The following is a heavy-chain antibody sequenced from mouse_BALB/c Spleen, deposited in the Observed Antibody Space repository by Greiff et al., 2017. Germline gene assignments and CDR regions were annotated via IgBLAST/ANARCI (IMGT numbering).Heavy chain of an antibody. CDR3: ARHGPEGDWYFDV. CDR2: ISSGGSYT. V-gene: IGHV5-6*01. J-gene: IGHJ1*01. Sequence: EVKLMESGGDLVKPGGSLKLSCAASGFTFSSYGMSWVRQTPDKRLEWVATISSGGSYTYYPDSVKGRFTISRDNAKNTLYLQMSSLKSEDTAMYYCARHGPEGDWYFDVWGAGTTVTVSS. CDR1: GFTFSSYG.